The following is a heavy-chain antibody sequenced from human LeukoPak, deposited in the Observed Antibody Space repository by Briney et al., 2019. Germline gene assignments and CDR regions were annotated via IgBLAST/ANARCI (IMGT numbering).Heavy chain of an antibody. CDR2: INHSGST. Sequence: SETLSLTSAVYGGSFSGYYWSWIPQPPGKGLEWIGEINHSGSTNYNPSLKSRVSISVDTSKNQFSLKLGSVTAADTAVYYCARKGSGLRPWAQGTLVTVSS. J-gene: IGHJ4*02. CDR3: ARKGSGLRP. CDR1: GGSFSGYY. V-gene: IGHV4-34*01. D-gene: IGHD6-19*01.